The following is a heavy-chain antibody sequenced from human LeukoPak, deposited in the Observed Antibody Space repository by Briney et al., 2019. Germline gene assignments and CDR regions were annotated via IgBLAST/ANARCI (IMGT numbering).Heavy chain of an antibody. V-gene: IGHV1-18*01. CDR3: ARGTLLWFGALLRGVNWFDP. D-gene: IGHD3-10*01. CDR1: GYTFTSYG. Sequence: ASVKVSCKASGYTFTSYGISWVRQAPGQGLEWMGWISAYNGNTNYAQKLQGRVTMTTDTSTSTAYMELRSLRSDDTAVYYCARGTLLWFGALLRGVNWFDPWGQGTLVTVSS. CDR2: ISAYNGNT. J-gene: IGHJ5*02.